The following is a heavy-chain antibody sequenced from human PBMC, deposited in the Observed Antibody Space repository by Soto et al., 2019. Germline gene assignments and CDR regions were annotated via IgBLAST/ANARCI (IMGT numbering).Heavy chain of an antibody. J-gene: IGHJ6*02. Sequence: QVQLVQSGAEVKKPGASVKVSCKASGYTFTSYGISWVRQAPGQGLEWMGWISAYNGNTNYAQKLQGRVAMTTDTSTSTAYMELRSLRSDDTAVYYCARHCSSTSCYVYYYGMDVWGQGTTVTVSS. CDR1: GYTFTSYG. CDR3: ARHCSSTSCYVYYYGMDV. CDR2: ISAYNGNT. D-gene: IGHD2-2*01. V-gene: IGHV1-18*01.